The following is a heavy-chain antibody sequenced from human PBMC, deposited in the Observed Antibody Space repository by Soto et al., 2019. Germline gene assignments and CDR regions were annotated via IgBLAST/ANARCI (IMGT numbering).Heavy chain of an antibody. D-gene: IGHD4-17*01. CDR3: AIGTTVETGSY. CDR2: LSDENGNT. CDR1: VYTFTSYG. Sequence: QVQLVQSGAEVKNPGASVKVSCKASVYTFTSYGISWVRQAPGQGIEWMGWLSDENGNTNNAQTLKGRVTITTDKPTSTAYMDLRSMRSDDTAVYYCAIGTTVETGSYWGQGTLVTVSS. J-gene: IGHJ4*02. V-gene: IGHV1-18*01.